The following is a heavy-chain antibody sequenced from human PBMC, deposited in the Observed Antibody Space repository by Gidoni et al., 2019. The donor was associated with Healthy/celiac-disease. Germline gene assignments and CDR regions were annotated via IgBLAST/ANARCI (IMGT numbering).Heavy chain of an antibody. Sequence: EVQLVESGGGLLKPGGSLRLSCSASGLTFTNAWMSWVRQAPGKGLEWVGRIKSKADGGTTDYAAPVKGRFTISRDDSKNTLYLQMNSLKTEDAAVYYCTTELLWFGSFDYWGQGTLVTVSS. D-gene: IGHD3-10*01. CDR2: IKSKADGGTT. CDR3: TTELLWFGSFDY. CDR1: GLTFTNAW. J-gene: IGHJ4*02. V-gene: IGHV3-15*01.